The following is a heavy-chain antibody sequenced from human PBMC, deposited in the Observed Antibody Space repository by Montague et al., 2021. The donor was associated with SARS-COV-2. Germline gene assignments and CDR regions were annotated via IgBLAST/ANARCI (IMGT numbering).Heavy chain of an antibody. CDR2: IYHSGCT. V-gene: IGHV4-4*02. Sequence: SETLSLTCAVSGGSISSSNWWSWVRQPPGKGLEWIGEIYHSGCTNYNPSLKSRVTIPVDKSKNQFSLKLSSVTAADTAVYYCARMALASSSSDFDYWGQGTLVTVSS. CDR3: ARMALASSSSDFDY. D-gene: IGHD6-6*01. CDR1: GGSISSSNW. J-gene: IGHJ4*02.